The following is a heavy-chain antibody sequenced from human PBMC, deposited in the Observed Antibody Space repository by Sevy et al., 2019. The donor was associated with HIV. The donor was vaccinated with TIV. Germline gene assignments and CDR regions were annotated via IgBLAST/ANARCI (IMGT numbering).Heavy chain of an antibody. CDR1: GFTFSSHS. V-gene: IGHV3-48*02. Sequence: GGSLRLSCAASGFTFSSHSMNWVLQAPGKELEWVSYISSSSSTIYYADSVKGRFTISRDNAKNSLYLQMNSLRDEDTAVYYCARVDCSSTSCFDYWGQGTLVTVSS. J-gene: IGHJ4*02. D-gene: IGHD2-2*01. CDR3: ARVDCSSTSCFDY. CDR2: ISSSSSTI.